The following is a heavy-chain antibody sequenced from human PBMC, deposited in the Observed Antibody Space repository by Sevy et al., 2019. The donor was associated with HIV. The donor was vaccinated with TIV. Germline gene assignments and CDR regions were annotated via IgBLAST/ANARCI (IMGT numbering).Heavy chain of an antibody. Sequence: GGSLRLSCAASGFTFNDYNLSWIRQAPAKGLEWVSYISTSTSTTTIYYADSVKGRFTISRDNAKNSIYLQMNSLRVDDTAVYYCARAAGWFDAWGQGTLVTVSS. V-gene: IGHV3-11*01. CDR3: ARAAGWFDA. CDR1: GFTFNDYN. J-gene: IGHJ5*02. CDR2: ISTSTSTTTI.